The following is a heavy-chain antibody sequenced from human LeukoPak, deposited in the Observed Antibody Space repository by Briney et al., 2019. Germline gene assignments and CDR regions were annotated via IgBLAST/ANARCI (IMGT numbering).Heavy chain of an antibody. Sequence: GASVKVSCKASGYTFTSYDINWVRQATGQGLEWMGWMNPNSGNTGYAQKFQGRVTMTRNTSISTAYMELSSLRSEDTAVYYCARDRGAADGTPTYYYYYMDVWGKGTTVTVSS. CDR3: ARDRGAADGTPTYYYYYMDV. V-gene: IGHV1-8*01. CDR2: MNPNSGNT. J-gene: IGHJ6*03. CDR1: GYTFTSYD. D-gene: IGHD6-13*01.